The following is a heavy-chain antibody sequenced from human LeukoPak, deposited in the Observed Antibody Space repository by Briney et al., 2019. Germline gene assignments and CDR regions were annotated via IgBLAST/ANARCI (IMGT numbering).Heavy chain of an antibody. V-gene: IGHV3-64*01. CDR3: ARRYYGSGSSFDY. Sequence: PGGSLRLSCSASGFTFSNYAMHWVRQAPGKGLESVSSISSNGGSTYYANSVEGRFTISRDNSKNTLYLQMGNLRPEDMAVYYCARRYYGSGSSFDYWGQGTLVTVSS. D-gene: IGHD3-10*01. CDR1: GFTFSNYA. CDR2: ISSNGGST. J-gene: IGHJ4*02.